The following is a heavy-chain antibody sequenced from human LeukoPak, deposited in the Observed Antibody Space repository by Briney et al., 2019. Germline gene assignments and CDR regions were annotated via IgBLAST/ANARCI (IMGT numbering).Heavy chain of an antibody. CDR1: GFTFSSYA. CDR2: ISYDGSNK. CDR3: ARGGYSSSWSSLDY. J-gene: IGHJ4*02. D-gene: IGHD6-13*01. Sequence: PGGSLRLSCAASGFTFSSYAMHWVRQAPGKGLEWVAVISYDGSNKYYADSVKGRFTISRDNSKNTLYLQMNSLRAEDTAVYYCARGGYSSSWSSLDYWGQGTLVAVS. V-gene: IGHV3-30-3*01.